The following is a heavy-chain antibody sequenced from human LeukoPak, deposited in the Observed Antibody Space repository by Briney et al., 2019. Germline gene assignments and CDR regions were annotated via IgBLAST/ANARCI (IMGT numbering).Heavy chain of an antibody. CDR2: IIPIFGTA. CDR1: GYTFTSYG. D-gene: IGHD2-2*01. V-gene: IGHV1-69*13. J-gene: IGHJ4*02. Sequence: GASVKVSCKASGYTFTSYGISWVRQAPGQGLEWMGGIIPIFGTANYAQKFQGRVTITANESTSTAYMELSSLRSEDAAVYYCARDFCSSTSCYGQVDYWGQGTLVTVSS. CDR3: ARDFCSSTSCYGQVDY.